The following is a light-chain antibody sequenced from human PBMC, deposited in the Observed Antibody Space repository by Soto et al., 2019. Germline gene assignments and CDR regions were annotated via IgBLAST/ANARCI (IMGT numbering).Light chain of an antibody. Sequence: TVPASVSNSVKIAGRASQSISSWLAWYQQKPGKAPKLLIYDASSLESGVPSRFSGRGSGTECTPTISSLQPDDFATYYCQQDNSYPWTFGQGTKVDI. CDR1: QSISSW. CDR3: QQDNSYPWT. V-gene: IGKV1-5*01. J-gene: IGKJ1*01. CDR2: DAS.